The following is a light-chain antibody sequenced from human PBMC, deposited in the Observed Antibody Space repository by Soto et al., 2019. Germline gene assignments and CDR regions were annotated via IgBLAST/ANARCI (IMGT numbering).Light chain of an antibody. CDR2: WAS. CDR3: QQYSSSPLWT. J-gene: IGKJ1*01. Sequence: DIVMTQSPDSLAVSLGERATINCKSSQSGLYSSNNKNYLAWYQQKPGQPPNLPFYWASTRESGVTDRLSGSGSGTDFTLTISSLQAEDVAVYYCQQYSSSPLWTFGQGTKVEIK. CDR1: QSGLYSSNNKNY. V-gene: IGKV4-1*01.